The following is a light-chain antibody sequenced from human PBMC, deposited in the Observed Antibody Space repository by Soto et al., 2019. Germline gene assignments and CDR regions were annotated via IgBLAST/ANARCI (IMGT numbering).Light chain of an antibody. CDR1: QSLLHRNGKTY. CDR2: LGS. Sequence: DIVVTQSPLSLPVTPGEAASISCRSSQSLLHRNGKTYLDWYFQKSGQSPQLLMYLGSNRASGVPDMFTGTGSGTYFTLQISRVEAEDVGVYYCMQALQSPRTFGQGTKLEIK. CDR3: MQALQSPRT. V-gene: IGKV2-28*01. J-gene: IGKJ2*01.